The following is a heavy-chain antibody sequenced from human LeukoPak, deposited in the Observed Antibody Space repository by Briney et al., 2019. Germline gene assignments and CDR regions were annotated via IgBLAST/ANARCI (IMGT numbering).Heavy chain of an antibody. CDR3: AKTPLQDCSGGSCYSYWYFDL. CDR1: GFTFSSYG. CDR2: ISYDGNNK. J-gene: IGHJ2*01. Sequence: GGSLRLSCAASGFTFSSYGMHWVRQAPGTGLEWVAVISYDGNNKYFADSVKGRFTNSRDNSKNTLYLQMNSLRAEDTAVYYCAKTPLQDCSGGSCYSYWYFDLWGRGTLVTVSS. V-gene: IGHV3-30*18. D-gene: IGHD2-15*01.